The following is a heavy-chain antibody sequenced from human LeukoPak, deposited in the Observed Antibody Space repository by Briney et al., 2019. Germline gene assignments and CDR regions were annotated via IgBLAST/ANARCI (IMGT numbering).Heavy chain of an antibody. J-gene: IGHJ4*02. D-gene: IGHD2-2*01. CDR1: GGSISNYY. V-gene: IGHV4-59*08. CDR2: IYYSGST. CDR3: ARQRYQRQPADY. Sequence: PSETLSLTCTVSGGSISNYYWSWIRQPPGKGLEWIGYIYYSGSTNYNPSLKSRVTISVDTSKNQFSLKLSSVTAADTAVYYCARQRYQRQPADYWGQGTLVTVSS.